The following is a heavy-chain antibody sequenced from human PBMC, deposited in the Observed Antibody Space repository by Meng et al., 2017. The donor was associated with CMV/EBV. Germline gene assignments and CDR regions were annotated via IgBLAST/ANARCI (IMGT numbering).Heavy chain of an antibody. CDR2: INHSGST. J-gene: IGHJ4*02. V-gene: IGHV4-34*01. CDR3: ARGYQVWGGNSGYYFDY. D-gene: IGHD4-23*01. CDR1: GGSFSGYY. Sequence: GSLRLSCAVYGGSFSGYYWSWIHQPPGKGLEWIGEINHSGSTNYNPSLKSRVTISVDTSKNQFSLKLSSVTAADTAVYYCARGYQVWGGNSGYYFDYWGQGTLVTVSS.